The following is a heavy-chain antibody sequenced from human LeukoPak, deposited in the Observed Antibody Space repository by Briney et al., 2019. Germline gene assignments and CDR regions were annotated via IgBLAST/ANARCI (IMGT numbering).Heavy chain of an antibody. CDR3: VGHRGGGWFDP. CDR2: IIPILGIA. J-gene: IGHJ5*02. V-gene: IGHV1-69*02. CDR1: GGTFSSYT. Sequence: SVKVSCKASGGTFSSYTISWVRQAPGQGLEWMGRIIPILGIANYAQKFQGKVTITADKSTSTAYMELSSLRSEDTAVYYCVGHRGGGWFDPWGQGTLVTVSS. D-gene: IGHD3-10*01.